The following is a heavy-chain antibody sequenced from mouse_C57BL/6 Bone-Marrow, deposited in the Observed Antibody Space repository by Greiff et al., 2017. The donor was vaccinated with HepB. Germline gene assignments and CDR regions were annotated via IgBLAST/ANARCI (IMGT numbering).Heavy chain of an antibody. CDR2: IYPRSGNT. J-gene: IGHJ4*01. CDR3: ARRSNWDAMDY. Sequence: VQGVESGAELARPGASVKLSCKASGYTFTSYGISWVKQRTGQGLEWIGEIYPRSGNTYYNEKFKGKATLTADKSSSTAYMELRSLTSEDSAVYFCARRSNWDAMDYWGQGTSVTVSS. CDR1: GYTFTSYG. D-gene: IGHD4-1*01. V-gene: IGHV1-81*01.